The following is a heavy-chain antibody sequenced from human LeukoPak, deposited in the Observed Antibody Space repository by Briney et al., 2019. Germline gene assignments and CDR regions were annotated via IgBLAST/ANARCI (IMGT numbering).Heavy chain of an antibody. CDR1: GGSISSGDYY. V-gene: IGHV4-30-4*08. Sequence: SQTLSLTCTVSGGSISSGDYYWSWIRQPPGKGLEWIGYIYYSGSTYYNPSLKSRVTISVDTSKNQFSLKLSSVTAADTAVYYCASSGYCSSTSCPYYYGSGSYHPTLDYWGQGTLVTVSS. D-gene: IGHD3-10*01. CDR3: ASSGYCSSTSCPYYYGSGSYHPTLDY. CDR2: IYYSGST. J-gene: IGHJ4*02.